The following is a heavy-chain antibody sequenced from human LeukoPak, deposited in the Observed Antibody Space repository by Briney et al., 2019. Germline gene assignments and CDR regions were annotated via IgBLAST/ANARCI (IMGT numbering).Heavy chain of an antibody. CDR2: INPSGGST. Sequence: ASVKVSCKASVYTFTSYYMHWVRQAPAQGLEWMGIINPSGGSTSYAEKFQGRVTMTRDTSTSTVYMELSSLRSEDTAVYDCARVGAAIDYYFYYGMDVWGQGTTVTVFS. J-gene: IGHJ6*02. D-gene: IGHD2-2*01. CDR1: VYTFTSYY. V-gene: IGHV1-46*01. CDR3: ARVGAAIDYYFYYGMDV.